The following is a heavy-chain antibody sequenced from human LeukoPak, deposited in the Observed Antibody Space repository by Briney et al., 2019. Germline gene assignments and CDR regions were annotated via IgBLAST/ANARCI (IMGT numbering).Heavy chain of an antibody. CDR2: INHSGST. CDR3: ARWVRGYCISTSCYSFDY. D-gene: IGHD2-2*01. V-gene: IGHV4-34*01. Sequence: SETLSLTCAVYGGSFSGYYWSWIRQPPGKGLEWIGEINHSGSTNYNPSLKSRVTISVDTSKNQFSLKLSSVTAADTAVYYCARWVRGYCISTSCYSFDYWGQGTMVTVSS. CDR1: GGSFSGYY. J-gene: IGHJ4*03.